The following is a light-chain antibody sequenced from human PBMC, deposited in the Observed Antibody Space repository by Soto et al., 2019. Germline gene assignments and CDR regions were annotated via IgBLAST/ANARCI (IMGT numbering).Light chain of an antibody. V-gene: IGKV1-27*01. J-gene: IGKJ5*01. Sequence: DIQLTQSPSSLSASLXDRVTIPCRASQGISNYLAWYQQKPGKVPKLLIYVASTLQSGVPSRFSGRGSGTDFSLSISSLQPEDVATYYCQNYNSAPITFSQGTRLEIK. CDR1: QGISNY. CDR3: QNYNSAPIT. CDR2: VAS.